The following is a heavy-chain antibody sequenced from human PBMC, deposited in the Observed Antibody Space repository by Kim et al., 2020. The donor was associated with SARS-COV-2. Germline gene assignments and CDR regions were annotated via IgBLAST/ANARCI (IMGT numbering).Heavy chain of an antibody. CDR3: ARDEVPTILGMEDV. D-gene: IGHD3-16*01. CDR1: GYAFTDFH. Sequence: ASVKVSCKASGYAFTDFHIHWVRQAPGQGLEWMGWIDPKNGDTHYAKSFQGRVTMTRDTSVSTAYLARRRLKSDDTALYFCARDEVPTILGMEDVWCQGITATVSS. CDR2: IDPKNGDT. V-gene: IGHV1-2*02. J-gene: IGHJ6*02.